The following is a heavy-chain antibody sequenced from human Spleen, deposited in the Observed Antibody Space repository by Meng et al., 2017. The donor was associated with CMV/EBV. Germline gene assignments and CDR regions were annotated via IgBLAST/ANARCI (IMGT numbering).Heavy chain of an antibody. J-gene: IGHJ6*02. CDR1: GFLVSSNY. CDR2: IYRSGST. V-gene: IGHV3-53*01. CDR3: GRDMDV. Sequence: GGSLRLSCAASGFLVSSNYMTWVRQAPGKGLEWVSVIYRSGSTYYADSVKGRFTISRYDSENTLYLQLNSLRAEDTAAYYCGRDMDVWGQGTTVTVSS.